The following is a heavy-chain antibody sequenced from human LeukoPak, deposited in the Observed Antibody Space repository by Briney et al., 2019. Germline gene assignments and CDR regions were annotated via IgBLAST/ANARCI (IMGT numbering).Heavy chain of an antibody. CDR1: GYTFTSYG. D-gene: IGHD3-10*01. CDR3: ARDRSGSGSYYKPSVWNY. J-gene: IGHJ4*02. Sequence: ASVKVSCKASGYTFTSYGISWVQQAPGQGLEWMGWISAYNGNTNYAQKLQGRVTMTTDTSTSTAYMELRSLRSDDTAVYYCARDRSGSGSYYKPSVWNYWGQGTLVTVSS. CDR2: ISAYNGNT. V-gene: IGHV1-18*01.